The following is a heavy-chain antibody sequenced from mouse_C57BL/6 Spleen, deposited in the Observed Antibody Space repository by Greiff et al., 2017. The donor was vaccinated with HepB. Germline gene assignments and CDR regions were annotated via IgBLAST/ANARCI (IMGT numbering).Heavy chain of an antibody. CDR3: ARFITTVVATEGYYFDY. D-gene: IGHD1-1*01. CDR2: ISYSGST. V-gene: IGHV3-8*01. CDR1: GYSITSDY. J-gene: IGHJ2*01. Sequence: EVQLQESGPGLAKPSQTLSLTCSVTGYSITSDYWNWIRKFPGNKLEYMGYISYSGSTYYNPSLKSRISITRDTSKNQYYLQLNSVTTEDTATYYCARFITTVVATEGYYFDYWGQGTTLTVSS.